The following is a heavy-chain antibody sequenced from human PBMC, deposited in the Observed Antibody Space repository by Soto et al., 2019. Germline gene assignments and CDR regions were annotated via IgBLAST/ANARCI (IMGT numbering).Heavy chain of an antibody. CDR3: ARGPSVAVAKNWFDP. CDR1: GGSFSGYY. V-gene: IGHV4-34*01. J-gene: IGHJ5*02. CDR2: INHSGST. D-gene: IGHD6-19*01. Sequence: SETLSLTCAVYGGSFSGYYWSWIRQPPGKGLEWIGEINHSGSTNYNPSLKSRVTISVDTSKNQFSLKLSSVTAADTAVYYCARGPSVAVAKNWFDPWGQGTLVTVPS.